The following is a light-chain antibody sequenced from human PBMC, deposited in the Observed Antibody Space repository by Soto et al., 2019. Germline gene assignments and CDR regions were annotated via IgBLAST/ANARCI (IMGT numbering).Light chain of an antibody. CDR3: HSYNSIPRT. V-gene: IGKV1-27*01. CDR2: GAS. Sequence: DIQMAQSPSSLSASIGHRVTITCRASQGISEYLAWYQQRPGNAPNLLIYGASILQSGVPSRFSGSGSGTHFTLTLSSLQPEDVATYYCHSYNSIPRTFGQGTTVEIK. CDR1: QGISEY. J-gene: IGKJ1*01.